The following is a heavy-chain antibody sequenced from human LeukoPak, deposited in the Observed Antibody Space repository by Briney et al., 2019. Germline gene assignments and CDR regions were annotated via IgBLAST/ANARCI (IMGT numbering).Heavy chain of an antibody. Sequence: PGGSLRLSCAASGFTFSNYDVSWVRQAPGKGLEWVPGITDSGARTYYADSVKGRFTISRDNSRYTLGLQMDNLRVEDTAVYYCAKVSWQRSHADDCWGQGTLVTVSS. D-gene: IGHD1-26*01. CDR1: GFTFSNYD. V-gene: IGHV3-23*01. J-gene: IGHJ4*02. CDR3: AKVSWQRSHADDC. CDR2: ITDSGART.